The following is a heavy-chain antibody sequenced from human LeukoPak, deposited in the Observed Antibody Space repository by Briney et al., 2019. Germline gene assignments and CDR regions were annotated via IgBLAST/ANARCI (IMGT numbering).Heavy chain of an antibody. Sequence: GESLKISCKGSGYSFTSYWIGWVRQMPGKGLEWMGIIYPGDSDTRYSPSFQGQVTISADKSISTAYLQWSSLKASDTAMYSCGRTYSHYDILTGYLAPPFDYWGQGTLVTVSS. J-gene: IGHJ4*02. CDR3: GRTYSHYDILTGYLAPPFDY. D-gene: IGHD3-9*01. CDR2: IYPGDSDT. V-gene: IGHV5-51*01. CDR1: GYSFTSYW.